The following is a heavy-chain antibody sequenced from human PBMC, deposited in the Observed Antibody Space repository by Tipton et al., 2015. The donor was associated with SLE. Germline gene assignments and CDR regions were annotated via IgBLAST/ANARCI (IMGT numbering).Heavy chain of an antibody. CDR1: GFTFSSYA. J-gene: IGHJ3*02. CDR2: ISWNSAYV. Sequence: SLRLSCAASGFTFSSYAMSWVRQAPGKGLEWVSGISWNSAYVEYADSVKGRFTISRDNAKNSLYLQMNSLRAEDKALYYCVKDTHGGNGDYVVFDIWGQGTTVTVSS. V-gene: IGHV3-9*01. CDR3: VKDTHGGNGDYVVFDI. D-gene: IGHD4-17*01.